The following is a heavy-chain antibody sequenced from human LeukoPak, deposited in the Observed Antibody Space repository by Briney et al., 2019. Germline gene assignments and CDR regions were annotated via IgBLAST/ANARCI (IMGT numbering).Heavy chain of an antibody. J-gene: IGHJ5*02. CDR2: IRSDGST. CDR3: VREGYDRSGYYLDP. CDR1: GGSMSDYY. V-gene: IGHV4-59*01. D-gene: IGHD3-22*01. Sequence: SETLSLTCTVSGGSMSDYYWSWFRQPPGKGLEWFGWIRSDGSTEDNPSLKSRVTMSVDTSKNQISFRLYSVTAADTAVYYCVREGYDRSGYYLDPWGQGTLVTVSS.